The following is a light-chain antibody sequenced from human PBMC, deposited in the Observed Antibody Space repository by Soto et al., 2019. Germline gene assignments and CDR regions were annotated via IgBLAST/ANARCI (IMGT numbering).Light chain of an antibody. CDR1: QSISSW. Sequence: DIQITQSPSTLSASVGDRVTITCRASQSISSWLAWYQQKPGKAPKLLIYDASSLESGVPSRFSGSGSGTEFTLTISSLQPDEFATYYCQQYNSYPRTFGQGTKVDIK. CDR3: QQYNSYPRT. J-gene: IGKJ1*01. CDR2: DAS. V-gene: IGKV1-5*01.